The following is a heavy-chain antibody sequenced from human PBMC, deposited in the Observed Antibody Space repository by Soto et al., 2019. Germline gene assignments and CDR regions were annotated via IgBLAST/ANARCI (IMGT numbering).Heavy chain of an antibody. CDR2: ISGYNGNT. Sequence: QVQLVQSGAEVKKPGASVKVSCKASGYTFTSYHIRWVRQAPGQGLEWMGWISGYNGNTNYAQNFQGRVTMTTDTSTSTAYMELRSLGSDDTAFYYCVRVKDIVVVVAAMDYWGQGTLVTVSS. CDR3: VRVKDIVVVVAAMDY. D-gene: IGHD2-15*01. V-gene: IGHV1-18*01. CDR1: GYTFTSYH. J-gene: IGHJ4*02.